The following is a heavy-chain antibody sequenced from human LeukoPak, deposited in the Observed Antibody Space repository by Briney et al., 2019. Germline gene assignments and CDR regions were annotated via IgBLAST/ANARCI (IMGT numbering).Heavy chain of an antibody. J-gene: IGHJ3*02. V-gene: IGHV5-51*01. Sequence: GESLKISCKGSGYSFTSYWIGWVRQMPGKGLEWMGIIYPGDSDTRYSPSFQGQVTISADKSISTAYLQWSSLKASDTAMYYCARLSQADILTGDVFDIWGQGTMVTVSS. CDR1: GYSFTSYW. CDR3: ARLSQADILTGDVFDI. D-gene: IGHD3-9*01. CDR2: IYPGDSDT.